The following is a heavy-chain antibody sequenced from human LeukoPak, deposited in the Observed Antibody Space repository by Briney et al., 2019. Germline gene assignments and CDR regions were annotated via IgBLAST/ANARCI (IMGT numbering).Heavy chain of an antibody. D-gene: IGHD6-19*01. J-gene: IGHJ4*02. Sequence: PSETLSLTCAVYGGSFSGYFWSWIRQPPGKGPEWIGVINHSGSTNYNPSLKIRVTISVDTSKNQFTLKPSSVTAAATAVYYCARALRVGRIAVAGPGGYWGQGTLVTVSS. CDR3: ARALRVGRIAVAGPGGY. CDR2: INHSGST. V-gene: IGHV4-34*01. CDR1: GGSFSGYF.